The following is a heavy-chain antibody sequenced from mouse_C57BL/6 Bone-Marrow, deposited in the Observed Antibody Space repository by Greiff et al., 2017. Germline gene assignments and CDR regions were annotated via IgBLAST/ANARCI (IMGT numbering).Heavy chain of an antibody. CDR2: IYPGDGDT. J-gene: IGHJ1*03. CDR1: GYAFSSSW. V-gene: IGHV1-82*01. CDR3: GYCDI. Sequence: QVQLKQSGPDLVQPGASVKLSCEASGYAFSSSWMNWVQQRPGKGLEWIGRIYPGDGDTNYNGTFKGKATLTADKSSSTAYMQLSSLTSEDSAVYFYGYCDIWGTGTAVTVSA.